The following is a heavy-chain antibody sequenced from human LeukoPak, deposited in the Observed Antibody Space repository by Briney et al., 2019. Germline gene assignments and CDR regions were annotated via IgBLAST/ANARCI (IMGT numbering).Heavy chain of an antibody. J-gene: IGHJ4*02. D-gene: IGHD3-22*01. Sequence: SETLSLTCTVSGGSFSSSSYYWGWIRQPPGKGLEWIGGIYYSGSTYYNPSLKSRVTISVDTSKNQFSLKLSSVTAADTAVYYCARMYYYDSSGPTALDYWGQGTLVTVSS. CDR2: IYYSGST. CDR1: GGSFSSSSYY. V-gene: IGHV4-39*01. CDR3: ARMYYYDSSGPTALDY.